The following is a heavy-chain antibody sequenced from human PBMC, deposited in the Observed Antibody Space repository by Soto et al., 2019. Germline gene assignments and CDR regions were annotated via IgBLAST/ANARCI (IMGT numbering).Heavy chain of an antibody. J-gene: IGHJ6*02. CDR1: RFSFANYW. V-gene: IGHV3-7*01. Sequence: GGSLRLSCAASRFSFANYWMSWVRQAPGKGLEWVGHIKEDGNEKSYADSVKGRFTISRDNAKKSVYLQMNSMRAEDTAVYYCARGSDDQASYGMDLWGQGTTVTVSS. CDR2: IKEDGNEK. D-gene: IGHD6-25*01. CDR3: ARGSDDQASYGMDL.